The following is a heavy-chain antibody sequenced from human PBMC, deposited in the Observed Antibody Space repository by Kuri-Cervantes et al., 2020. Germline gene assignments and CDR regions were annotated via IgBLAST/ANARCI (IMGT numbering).Heavy chain of an antibody. CDR3: ARSNRITMVRGVNLNWFDP. J-gene: IGHJ5*02. D-gene: IGHD3-10*01. V-gene: IGHV1-3*01. CDR1: GYTFTSYA. CDR2: INAGNGNT. Sequence: ASVKVSCKASGYTFTSYAMHWVRQAPGQRLEWMGWINAGNGNTKYPQKFQGRVTITRDTSASTAYMELSSLRSEDTAVYYCARSNRITMVRGVNLNWFDPWGQGTLVTVSS.